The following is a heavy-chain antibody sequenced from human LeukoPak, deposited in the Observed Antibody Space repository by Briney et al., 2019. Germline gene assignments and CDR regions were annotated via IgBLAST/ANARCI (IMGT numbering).Heavy chain of an antibody. CDR3: ARDYGYAFDI. J-gene: IGHJ3*02. V-gene: IGHV3-74*01. CDR2: INSDGSRT. CDR1: GVTFRSYW. Sequence: GGSLRLSCAASGVTFRSYWMHWGRQAPGKGLVWVSHINSDGSRTPYADSVKGRLTISRDNAKNTLYLQMNSLRAEDTAVYYCARDYGYAFDIWGQGTMVTVSS. D-gene: IGHD3-16*01.